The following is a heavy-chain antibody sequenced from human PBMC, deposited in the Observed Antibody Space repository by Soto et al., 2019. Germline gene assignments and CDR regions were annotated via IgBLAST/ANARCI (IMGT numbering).Heavy chain of an antibody. CDR3: ARIKDSSSSRYYFYYGMDV. V-gene: IGHV5-51*01. CDR1: GYSFTNYW. D-gene: IGHD6-6*01. Sequence: GESLKISCKGSGYSFTNYWIGWVRQKPGKGLEWMGTIFPGDSDTRYSPSFQGQVTISADRSSSTAYLQWSSLKASDTAMYYCARIKDSSSSRYYFYYGMDVWGQGTTVTVSS. CDR2: IFPGDSDT. J-gene: IGHJ6*02.